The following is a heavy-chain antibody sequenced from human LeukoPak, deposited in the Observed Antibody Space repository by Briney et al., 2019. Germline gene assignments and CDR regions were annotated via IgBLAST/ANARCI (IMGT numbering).Heavy chain of an antibody. CDR1: RFTFSSYW. D-gene: IGHD3-10*01. CDR2: IKQDGSEK. J-gene: IGHJ4*02. CDR3: ARVLSDYGSDY. V-gene: IGHV3-7*03. Sequence: PGGSLRLSCAASRFTFSSYWMSWVRQAPGKGLEWVANIKQDGSEKYYVDSVKGRFTISRDNAKNSLYLQMNSLRAEDTAVYYCARVLSDYGSDYWGQGTLVTVSS.